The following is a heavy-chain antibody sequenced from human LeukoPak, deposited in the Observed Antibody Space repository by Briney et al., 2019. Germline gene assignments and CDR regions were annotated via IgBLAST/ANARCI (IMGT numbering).Heavy chain of an antibody. CDR2: IHFSGST. D-gene: IGHD1-26*01. CDR3: ARDLGGIYFDY. J-gene: IGHJ4*02. Sequence: PSETLSLTCTVSGASISSYNWSWIRQPPGKGLEWIGSIHFSGSTNYNPSLRSRVTISVDTSKNQLSLKLSSVTAADTAVYYCARDLGGIYFDYWGQGTLVTVSS. CDR1: GASISSYN. V-gene: IGHV4-59*01.